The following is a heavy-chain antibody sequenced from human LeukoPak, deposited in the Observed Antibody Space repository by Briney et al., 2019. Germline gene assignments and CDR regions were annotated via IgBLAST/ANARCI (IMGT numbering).Heavy chain of an antibody. CDR3: AKVQYYDFWSGYVN. Sequence: GGSLRLSCAASGFTFSSYAMSWVRQAPGKGLEWVSAISGSGGSTYYADSVKGRFTISRDNSKNTLYLQMNSLRAEDTAVYYCAKVQYYDFWSGYVNWGQGTLVTVSS. V-gene: IGHV3-23*01. CDR2: ISGSGGST. D-gene: IGHD3-3*01. J-gene: IGHJ4*02. CDR1: GFTFSSYA.